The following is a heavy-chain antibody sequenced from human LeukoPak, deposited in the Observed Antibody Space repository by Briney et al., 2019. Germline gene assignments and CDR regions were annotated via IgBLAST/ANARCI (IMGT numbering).Heavy chain of an antibody. J-gene: IGHJ4*02. CDR3: ARGMMVLVS. CDR2: ITGDSDYK. Sequence: NPGGSLRLSCVVSGFNFSPYSMNWVRQAPGKGLEWVSSITGDSDYKHYADSVKGRVTISRDNSKNSLFLEMNSLRPEDTAIYYCARGMMVLVSWGQGAPVTVSS. CDR1: GFNFSPYS. D-gene: IGHD3-22*01. V-gene: IGHV3-21*01.